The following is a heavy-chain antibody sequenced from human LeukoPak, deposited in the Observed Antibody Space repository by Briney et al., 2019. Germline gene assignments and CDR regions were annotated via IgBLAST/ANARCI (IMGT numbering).Heavy chain of an antibody. D-gene: IGHD3-3*01. J-gene: IGHJ5*02. CDR3: AKDRWTIFGVSSGVGWFDP. CDR2: ISAISDAV. CDR1: GFTFDDYA. Sequence: SLRLSCAASGFTFDDYAMHWVRQRPGKGLEWVSGISAISDAVAYADSLKGRFTISRDNAKNSLYLQMNSLRDEDTAFYYCAKDRWTIFGVSSGVGWFDPWGQGTLVSVSS. V-gene: IGHV3-9*01.